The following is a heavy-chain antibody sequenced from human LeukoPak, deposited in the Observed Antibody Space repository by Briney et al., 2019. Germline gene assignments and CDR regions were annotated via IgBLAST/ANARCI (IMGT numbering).Heavy chain of an antibody. CDR3: ARGNYYYMDV. Sequence: PSETLSLTCTVSGGSISTYYWSWIRQPPGKGLEWIGYIYYSGSTNYNPSLKSRVTISVDTSKNQFSLKLSSVTAADTAVYYCARGNYYYMDVWGKGTTVTVSS. CDR1: GGSISTYY. J-gene: IGHJ6*03. V-gene: IGHV4-59*01. CDR2: IYYSGST.